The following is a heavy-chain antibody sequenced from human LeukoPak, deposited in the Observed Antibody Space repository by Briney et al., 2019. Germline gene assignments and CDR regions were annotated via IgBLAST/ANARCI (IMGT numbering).Heavy chain of an antibody. V-gene: IGHV1-69*13. J-gene: IGHJ5*02. CDR1: GGTLSSYA. CDR2: IIPIFGTA. D-gene: IGHD4-17*01. Sequence: ASVKVSCKASGGTLSSYAISWVRQAPGQGLEWMGGIIPIFGTANYAQKFQGRVTITADESTSTAYMELSSLRSEDTAVYYCASHYGDYSNWFDPWGQGTLVTVSS. CDR3: ASHYGDYSNWFDP.